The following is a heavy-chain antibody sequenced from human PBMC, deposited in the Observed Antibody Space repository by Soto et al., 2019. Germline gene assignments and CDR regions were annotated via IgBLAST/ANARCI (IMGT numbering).Heavy chain of an antibody. CDR3: ARAHDFWGGRQQPIDS. D-gene: IGHD3-3*01. Sequence: ETLSRTGSVSGGSFRGFYWTWIRQSPGKGLEWLGDINHVGITNYNPSLKSRVSIPVDTSKGQFSLKLSSVTAADTAVYYCARAHDFWGGRQQPIDSWGQGTLVTVYS. CDR1: GGSFRGFY. V-gene: IGHV4-34*01. CDR2: INHVGIT. J-gene: IGHJ4*02.